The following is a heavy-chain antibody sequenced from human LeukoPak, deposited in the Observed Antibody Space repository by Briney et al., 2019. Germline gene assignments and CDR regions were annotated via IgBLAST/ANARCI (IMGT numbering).Heavy chain of an antibody. V-gene: IGHV3-48*03. CDR2: ITISGHTK. CDR3: ARGDPHADL. J-gene: IGHJ5*02. Sequence: GGSLRLSCAASGFDLNTYEMNWVRQAPGKGLEWIADITISGHTKNYADSVKGRFTISRDNAGTSLYPQMNSLRVEDTGVYYCARGDPHADLWGQGTLVTVSS. CDR1: GFDLNTYE.